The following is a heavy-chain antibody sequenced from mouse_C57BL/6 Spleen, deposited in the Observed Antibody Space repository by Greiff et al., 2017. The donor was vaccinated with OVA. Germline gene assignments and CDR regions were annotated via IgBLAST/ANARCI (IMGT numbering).Heavy chain of an antibody. CDR2: ISDGGSYT. V-gene: IGHV5-4*03. Sequence: DVMLVESGGGLVKPGGSLKLSCAASGFTFSSYAMSWVRQTPEKRLEWVATISDGGSYTYYPDNVKGRFTISRDNAKNNLYLQMSHLKSEDTAMYYCASASYSNYLDYWGQGTTLTVSS. CDR1: GFTFSSYA. J-gene: IGHJ2*01. CDR3: ASASYSNYLDY. D-gene: IGHD2-5*01.